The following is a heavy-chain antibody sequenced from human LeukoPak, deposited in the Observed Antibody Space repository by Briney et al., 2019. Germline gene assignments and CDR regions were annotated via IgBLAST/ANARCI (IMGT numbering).Heavy chain of an antibody. CDR2: INIDGSSS. CDR1: GFTFSSSR. J-gene: IGHJ4*02. CDR3: VRDYNGIDY. V-gene: IGHV3-74*01. D-gene: IGHD1-14*01. Sequence: GGSLRLSCAASGFTFSSSRMHWVRRAPGRGLVWVSQINIDGSSSNYADSVKGRFTISRDNAKNTLYLQMSGLRDEDTAIYYCVRDYNGIDYWGQGTLVTVSS.